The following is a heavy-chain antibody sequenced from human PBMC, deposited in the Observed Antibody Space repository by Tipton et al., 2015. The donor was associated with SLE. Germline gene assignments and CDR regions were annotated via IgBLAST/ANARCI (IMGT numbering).Heavy chain of an antibody. D-gene: IGHD3-10*01. CDR1: GFTFSSYW. V-gene: IGHV3-74*01. Sequence: SLRLSCAASGFTFSSYWMHWVRQAPGKGLVWVSSINIDGSSTGYADSVKGRFTISRDNAQNTLYLQMNSLRAEDTAVYYCARAGPLLWVPYFDYWGQGTLVTVSS. J-gene: IGHJ4*02. CDR3: ARAGPLLWVPYFDY. CDR2: INIDGSST.